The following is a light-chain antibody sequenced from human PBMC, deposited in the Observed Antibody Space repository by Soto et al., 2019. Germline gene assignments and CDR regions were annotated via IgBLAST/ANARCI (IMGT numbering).Light chain of an antibody. Sequence: DIRMTRSPSTLSASVGDRVTIACRASQSIDSWLAWYQQKPGKAPKLLIYGATSLETGVPSRFSASGSGTDFALTISSLQPGDFATYFCQHYNSYGTFGQGTKVEI. CDR1: QSIDSW. CDR2: GAT. CDR3: QHYNSYGT. V-gene: IGKV1-5*01. J-gene: IGKJ1*01.